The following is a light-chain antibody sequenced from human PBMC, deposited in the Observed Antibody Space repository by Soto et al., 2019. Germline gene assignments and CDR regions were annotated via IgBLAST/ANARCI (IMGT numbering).Light chain of an antibody. Sequence: QSVLTQPASVSGSPGQSITISCTGTSSDVGAYTYVSWYQQHPGKAPKLMIFEVSDRPSGVSNRFSGSKSGNTASLTISGLQAEDEADYYCSSYTTSHTLVFGGGTKVTVL. V-gene: IGLV2-14*01. CDR2: EVS. CDR1: SSDVGAYTY. CDR3: SSYTTSHTLV. J-gene: IGLJ2*01.